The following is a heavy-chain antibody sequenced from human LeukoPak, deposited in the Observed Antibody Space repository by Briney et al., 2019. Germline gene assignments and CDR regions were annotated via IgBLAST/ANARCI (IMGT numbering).Heavy chain of an antibody. D-gene: IGHD5-24*01. J-gene: IGHJ3*02. CDR3: ARDYGYNTLDAFDI. Sequence: GGSLRLSCAASGFTFSSYGMHWVRQAPGKGLEWVAVIWYDGSNKYYADSVKGRFTISRDNSKNTLYLQMNSLRAEDTAVYYCARDYGYNTLDAFDIWGQGTMVTVSS. CDR2: IWYDGSNK. CDR1: GFTFSSYG. V-gene: IGHV3-33*01.